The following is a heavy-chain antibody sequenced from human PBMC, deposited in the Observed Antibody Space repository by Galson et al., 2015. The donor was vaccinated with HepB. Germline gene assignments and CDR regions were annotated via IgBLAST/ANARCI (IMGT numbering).Heavy chain of an antibody. CDR1: GYSFTSYW. V-gene: IGHV5-51*03. J-gene: IGHJ4*02. CDR2: IYPGDSDT. D-gene: IGHD4-17*01. Sequence: QSGAEVKKPGESLKISCKGSGYSFTSYWIGWVRQMPGKGLEWMGIIYPGDSDTRYGPSFQGQVTISADKSISTAYLQWSSLKASDTAMYYCARPITSNGTTVTHLGLDYWGQGTLVTVSS. CDR3: ARPITSNGTTVTHLGLDY.